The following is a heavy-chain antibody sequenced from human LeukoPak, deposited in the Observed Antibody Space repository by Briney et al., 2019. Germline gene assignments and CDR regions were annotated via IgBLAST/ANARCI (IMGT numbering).Heavy chain of an antibody. CDR3: ARESSLGGYDSSGYHAPLFDY. J-gene: IGHJ4*02. V-gene: IGHV4-61*02. Sequence: SETLSLTCTVSGGSISSGSYYWSWIRQPAGKGLEWIGRIYTSGSTNYNPSLKSRVTISVDTSKNQFSLKLSSVTAADTAVYYCARESSLGGYDSSGYHAPLFDYWGQGTLVTVSS. D-gene: IGHD3-22*01. CDR2: IYTSGST. CDR1: GGSISSGSYY.